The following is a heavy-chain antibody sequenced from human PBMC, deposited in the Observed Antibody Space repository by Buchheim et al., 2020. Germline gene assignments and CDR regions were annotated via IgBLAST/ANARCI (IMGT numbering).Heavy chain of an antibody. Sequence: QVQLQQWGAGLLKPSETLSLTCAVYGGSFSGYYWSWIRQPPGKGLEWIGEINHSGSTNYNPSLKSRVTISVDTSKNQFSLKLSSVTAADTAVYYCARGRRYYEYSSRGLTGWFDPWGQGTL. V-gene: IGHV4-34*01. CDR2: INHSGST. CDR3: ARGRRYYEYSSRGLTGWFDP. CDR1: GGSFSGYY. D-gene: IGHD6-13*01. J-gene: IGHJ5*02.